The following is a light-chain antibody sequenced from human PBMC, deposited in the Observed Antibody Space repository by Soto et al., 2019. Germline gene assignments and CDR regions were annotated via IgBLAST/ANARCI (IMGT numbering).Light chain of an antibody. CDR1: SSDIGASNY. CDR2: EVN. CDR3: SSCTGTNNLWV. Sequence: QSVLTQPPSASGSPGQSVTISCTGTSSDIGASNYVSWYQLHPGKAPKLIIYEVNKRPSGVPDRFSGYKSGNTASLTVSGLQAEDEADYSCSSCTGTNNLWVFGGGTKLTVL. V-gene: IGLV2-8*01. J-gene: IGLJ3*02.